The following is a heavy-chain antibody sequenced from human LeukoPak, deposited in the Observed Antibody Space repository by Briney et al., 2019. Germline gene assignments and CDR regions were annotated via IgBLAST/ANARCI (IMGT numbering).Heavy chain of an antibody. D-gene: IGHD2-2*01. CDR2: IIPIFGTA. J-gene: IGHJ6*03. CDR1: GGTFSSYA. V-gene: IGHV1-69*13. Sequence: ASVKVSCKASGGTFSSYAISWVRQAPGQGLEWMGGIIPIFGTANYAQKFQGRVTITADESTSTAYMELSSLRSEDTAVYYCASAPVGVVPAAIYYYYYYYMDVWGKGTTVIFSS. CDR3: ASAPVGVVPAAIYYYYYYYMDV.